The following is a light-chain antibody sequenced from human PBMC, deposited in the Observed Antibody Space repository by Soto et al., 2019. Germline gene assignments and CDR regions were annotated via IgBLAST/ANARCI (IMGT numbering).Light chain of an antibody. CDR1: QSISSW. CDR3: QQYNSDSGFT. CDR2: KAS. V-gene: IGKV1-5*03. J-gene: IGKJ3*01. Sequence: DIQMTQSPSTLSASVGDRVTITCRASQSISSWLAWYQQKPGKAPKLLSYKASSLESGVPSRFSGSGSGTEFTLTISSLQPDDFATYYCQQYNSDSGFTFGPGTKVDIK.